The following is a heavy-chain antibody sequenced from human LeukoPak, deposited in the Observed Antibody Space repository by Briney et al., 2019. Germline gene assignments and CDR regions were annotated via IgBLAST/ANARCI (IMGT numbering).Heavy chain of an antibody. V-gene: IGHV1-24*01. J-gene: IGHJ6*02. CDR3: ARDHSSWEPYYWCGDYYYGMDV. CDR1: GYTLTELS. D-gene: IGHD6-13*01. CDR2: FDPEDGET. Sequence: ASVKVSCKVSGYTLTELSMHWVRQAPGKGLEWMGGFDPEDGETIYAQKFQGRVTMTEDTSTDTAYMELSSLRSDDTAVYYCARDHSSWEPYYWCGDYYYGMDVWGQGTTVTVSS.